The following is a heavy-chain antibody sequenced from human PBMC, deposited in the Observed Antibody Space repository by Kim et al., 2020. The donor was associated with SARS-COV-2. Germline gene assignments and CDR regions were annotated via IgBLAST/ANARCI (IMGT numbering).Heavy chain of an antibody. Sequence: DSGKGRFTISRDNSKNTLYLQMNSLRAEDTAVYYCARDQYSSSWYVLADYWGQGTLVTVSS. D-gene: IGHD6-13*01. V-gene: IGHV3-30*07. CDR3: ARDQYSSSWYVLADY. J-gene: IGHJ4*02.